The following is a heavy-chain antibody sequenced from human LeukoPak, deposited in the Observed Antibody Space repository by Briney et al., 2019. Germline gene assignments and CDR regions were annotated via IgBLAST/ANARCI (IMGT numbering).Heavy chain of an antibody. CDR3: ARFAAGGSYYYYMDV. V-gene: IGHV3-30-3*01. CDR1: GFTFSSYA. D-gene: IGHD6-25*01. CDR2: RSYDGSNK. Sequence: PGRSLRLSCAASGFTFSSYAMHWVRQAPGKGLEWVAVRSYDGSNKFYAASVKGRFTISRDNSKNTLYLQMNSLRADDTAVYYCARFAAGGSYYYYMDVWGKGTTVTVSS. J-gene: IGHJ6*03.